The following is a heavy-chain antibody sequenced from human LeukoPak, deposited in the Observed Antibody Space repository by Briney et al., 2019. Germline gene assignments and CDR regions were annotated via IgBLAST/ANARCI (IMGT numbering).Heavy chain of an antibody. D-gene: IGHD6-13*01. CDR2: ISWNSGSI. CDR1: GFTFDDYA. Sequence: GGSLRLSCAASGFTFDDYAMHWVRQAPGKGLEWVSGISWNSGSIGYADSVKGRFTISRDNAKNSLYLQMNSLRAEDTALYYCAKDTGDIAAAGTAFDYWGQGTLVTVSS. CDR3: AKDTGDIAAAGTAFDY. J-gene: IGHJ4*02. V-gene: IGHV3-9*01.